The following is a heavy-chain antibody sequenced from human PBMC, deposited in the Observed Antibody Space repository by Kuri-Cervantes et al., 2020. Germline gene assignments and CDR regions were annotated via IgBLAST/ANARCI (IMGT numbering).Heavy chain of an antibody. CDR2: INPNSGGT. J-gene: IGHJ4*02. Sequence: ASVKVSCKASGYTFTGYYMHWVRQAPGQGLEWMGWINPNSGGTNYAQKLQGRVTMTTDTSTSTAYMELRSLRSDDTAVYYCARDSHVVFRGIAAGGYWGQGTLVTVSS. CDR1: GYTFTGYY. V-gene: IGHV1-2*02. CDR3: ARDSHVVFRGIAAGGY. D-gene: IGHD6-13*01.